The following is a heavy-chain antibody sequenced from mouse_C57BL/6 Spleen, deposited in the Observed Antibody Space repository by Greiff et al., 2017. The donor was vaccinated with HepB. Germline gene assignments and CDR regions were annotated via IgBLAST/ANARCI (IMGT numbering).Heavy chain of an antibody. CDR2: INYDGSST. CDR3: ARVPYGSSFDY. Sequence: EVQLQESEGGLVQPGSSMKLSCTASGFTFSDYYMAWVRQVPEKGLEWVANINYDGSSTYYLDSLKSRFIISRDNAKNILYLQMSSLKSEDTATYYCARVPYGSSFDYWGQGTTLTVSS. J-gene: IGHJ2*01. D-gene: IGHD1-1*01. CDR1: GFTFSDYY. V-gene: IGHV5-16*01.